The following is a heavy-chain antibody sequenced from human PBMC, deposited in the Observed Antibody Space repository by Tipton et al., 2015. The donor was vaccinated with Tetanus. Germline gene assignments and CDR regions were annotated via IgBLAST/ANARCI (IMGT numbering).Heavy chain of an antibody. CDR2: LSYDGRTN. CDR1: GFSFGIYP. D-gene: IGHD4-17*01. CDR3: ARVIRRSMIGYGVFDS. J-gene: IGHJ4*02. V-gene: IGHV3-30-3*01. Sequence: SLRLSCAASGFSFGIYPMRWVRQVAGKGLEWVAVLSYDGRTNFYSDSVNGRFTVSRDISRNTLYLQMNSLATEDSGVYYCARVIRRSMIGYGVFDSWGQGTLVTVSS.